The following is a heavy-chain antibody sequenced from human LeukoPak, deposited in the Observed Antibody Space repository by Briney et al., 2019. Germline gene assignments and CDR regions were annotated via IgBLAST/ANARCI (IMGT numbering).Heavy chain of an antibody. Sequence: SETLSLTCTVSGGSISSYYWSWIRQPPGKGLEWIGTIYHSGSTYYNPSLKSRVTISVDTSKNQFSLQLSSVTAADTAVYYCASGYYDSYDAFDIWGQGTMVTVSS. CDR2: IYHSGST. D-gene: IGHD5-12*01. J-gene: IGHJ3*02. CDR1: GGSISSYY. V-gene: IGHV4-59*04. CDR3: ASGYYDSYDAFDI.